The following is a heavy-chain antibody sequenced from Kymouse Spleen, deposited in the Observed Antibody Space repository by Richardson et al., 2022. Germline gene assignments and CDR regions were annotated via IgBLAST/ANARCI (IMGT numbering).Heavy chain of an antibody. CDR3: AKGDYSNYYYYGMDV. V-gene: IGHV3-30*18. CDR2: ISYDGSNK. J-gene: IGHJ6*02. CDR1: GFTFSSYG. D-gene: IGHD4-11,IGHD4-11*01. Sequence: QVQLVESGGGVVQPGRSLRLSCAASGFTFSSYGMHWVRQAPGKGLEWVAVISYDGSNKYYADSVKGRFTISRDNSKNTLYLQMNSLRAEDTAVYYCAKGDYSNYYYYGMDVWGQGTTVTVSS.